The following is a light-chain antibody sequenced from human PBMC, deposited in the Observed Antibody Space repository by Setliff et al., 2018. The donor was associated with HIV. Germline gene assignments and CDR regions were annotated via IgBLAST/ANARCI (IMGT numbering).Light chain of an antibody. CDR1: TSDIGAYGY. Sequence: QSALTQPASVSGSPGQSIAISCTASTSDIGAYGYVSWHQQLPGKAPKVLIYDVSNRPSGVSDRFSGSKSCNMASLTISGLQADDEADYYCSSYTPSRTWIFGGGTKVTVL. CDR3: SSYTPSRTWI. V-gene: IGLV2-14*03. J-gene: IGLJ2*01. CDR2: DVS.